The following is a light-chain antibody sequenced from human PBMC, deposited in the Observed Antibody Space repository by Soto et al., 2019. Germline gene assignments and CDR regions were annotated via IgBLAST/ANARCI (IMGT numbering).Light chain of an antibody. Sequence: DIQLTQSPSFLSAPVGDRVTITCRASQDVSRYLAWYQQKPGKAPNLLIYAASTLRSGVPSRFSGSGSETEFTLTISSLQPEDFATYYCQQLNSYVVAFGPGTKVDIK. CDR1: QDVSRY. CDR3: QQLNSYVVA. CDR2: AAS. V-gene: IGKV1-9*01. J-gene: IGKJ3*01.